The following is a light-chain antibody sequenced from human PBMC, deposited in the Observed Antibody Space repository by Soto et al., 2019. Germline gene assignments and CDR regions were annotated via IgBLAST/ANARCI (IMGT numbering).Light chain of an antibody. CDR1: RSNIGNNY. Sequence: QSVLTQPPSVSAAPGQTVTISCSGSRSNIGNNYVSWYQQLPGTAPKLLIYDNNKRPSGIPDRFSGSKSGTSATLGITGLQTGDEADYYCGTWDSSLSAWVFGGGTKLTVL. V-gene: IGLV1-51*01. J-gene: IGLJ3*02. CDR3: GTWDSSLSAWV. CDR2: DNN.